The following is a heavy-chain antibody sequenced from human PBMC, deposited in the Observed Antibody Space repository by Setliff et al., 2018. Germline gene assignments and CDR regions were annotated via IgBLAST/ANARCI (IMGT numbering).Heavy chain of an antibody. CDR2: TIANIGTT. J-gene: IGHJ6*03. CDR3: AREGVGTRSSTDYRYYMYL. D-gene: IGHD2-8*01. Sequence: SVKVSCKASGDTFCRYGISWVRQAPGLGLEWLGGTIANIGTTNYAQEFQGRVTIITDESTSTAYMELSSLIFEDTAVYYCAREGVGTRSSTDYRYYMYLRGKGTTVTVSS. V-gene: IGHV1-69*05. CDR1: GDTFCRYG.